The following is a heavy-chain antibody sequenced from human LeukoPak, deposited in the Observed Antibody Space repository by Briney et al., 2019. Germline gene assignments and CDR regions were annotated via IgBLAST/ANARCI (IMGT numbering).Heavy chain of an antibody. J-gene: IGHJ4*02. D-gene: IGHD3-9*01. CDR3: ARGGLMGAPGQRYEF. Sequence: ASVKVSCKASAYAFTAYYIHWVRQAPGQGLEWMGLINPSNGYTDYAQRFQGRVTMTRDTSTTTVYMELSSLRSEDTAVYYCARGGLMGAPGQRYEFWGQGTLVTVSS. CDR2: INPSNGYT. CDR1: AYAFTAYY. V-gene: IGHV1-46*01.